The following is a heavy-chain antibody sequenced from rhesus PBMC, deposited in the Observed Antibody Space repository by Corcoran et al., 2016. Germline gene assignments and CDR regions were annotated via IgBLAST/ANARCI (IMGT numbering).Heavy chain of an antibody. J-gene: IGHJ5-1*01. CDR1: GFSFSDYY. D-gene: IGHD3-16*01. V-gene: IGHV3S18*01. CDR2: ISYTGGST. CDR3: ARESDYYSGRAPFDV. Sequence: EVQLVESGGGLAKPGGSLRLSCAASGFSFSDYYMYWVRQAPGKGLEWVAGISYTGGSTYYANSLKGIFTISRENAKNTLYLQMDILRAEDTAVYYCARESDYYSGRAPFDVWGAGVLVTVSS.